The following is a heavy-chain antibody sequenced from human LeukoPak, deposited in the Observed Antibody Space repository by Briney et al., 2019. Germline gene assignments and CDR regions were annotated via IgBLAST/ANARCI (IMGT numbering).Heavy chain of an antibody. V-gene: IGHV4-61*02. CDR3: ARDPKIGAAAGP. Sequence: SETLSLTCTVSGASISTIISYWSWIRQPAGKGLEWIGRIYTSGSTNYNPSLKSRVTISVDTSKNQFSLKLSSVTAADTAVYYCARDPKIGAAAGPWGQGNLVTVSS. CDR2: IYTSGST. D-gene: IGHD6-13*01. CDR1: GASISTIISY. J-gene: IGHJ5*02.